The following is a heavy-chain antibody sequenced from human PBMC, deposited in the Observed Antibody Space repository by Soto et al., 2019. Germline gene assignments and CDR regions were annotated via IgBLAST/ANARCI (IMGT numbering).Heavy chain of an antibody. D-gene: IGHD1-20*01. CDR2: INVYNGNT. V-gene: IGHV1-18*01. Sequence: ASVKVSCKASGYTFTNYGISWVRQAPGQGLEWMGWINVYNGNTKYAQKVQGRVTMTTDTSTSTAYMELRSLRSDDTAVYYCARGITLPTPLDYWGQGTLVTVSS. J-gene: IGHJ4*02. CDR3: ARGITLPTPLDY. CDR1: GYTFTNYG.